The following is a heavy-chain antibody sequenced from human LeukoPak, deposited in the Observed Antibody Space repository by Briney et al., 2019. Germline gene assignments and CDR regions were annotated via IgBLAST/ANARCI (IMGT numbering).Heavy chain of an antibody. V-gene: IGHV1-46*01. CDR1: GYTFTKSY. CDR2: INPGGDNT. Sequence: ASVKVSCKASGYTFTKSYIHWVRQAPGQRLEWMGLINPGGDNTKYAQNFQGRVTMTSDTSARTVYMELSSLRSDDTAVYYCARVPLLRYFDWLLIDYWGQGTLVTVSS. D-gene: IGHD3-9*01. J-gene: IGHJ4*02. CDR3: ARVPLLRYFDWLLIDY.